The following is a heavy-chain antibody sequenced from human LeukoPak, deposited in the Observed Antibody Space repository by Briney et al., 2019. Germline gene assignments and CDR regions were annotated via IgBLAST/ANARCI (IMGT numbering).Heavy chain of an antibody. D-gene: IGHD1-26*01. CDR2: IKQDGSER. CDR3: ARDVGGSLDY. V-gene: IGHV3-7*05. CDR1: GFTFSTYW. J-gene: IGHJ4*02. Sequence: PGGSLRLSCAASGFTFSTYWMACVRQAPGKGLEWVANIKQDGSERNSVDSVKGRFTISRDNAKSSLFLQMSSLRAEDTAVYYCARDVGGSLDYWGQGTLVTVSS.